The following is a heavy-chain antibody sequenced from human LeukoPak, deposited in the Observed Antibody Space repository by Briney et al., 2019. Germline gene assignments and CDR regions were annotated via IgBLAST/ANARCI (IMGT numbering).Heavy chain of an antibody. CDR1: GGTFSSYT. D-gene: IGHD6-6*01. V-gene: IGHV1-69*02. CDR3: ARGGYSSSSYWFDP. Sequence: SVRVSCKASGGTFSSYTISWVRQAPGQGLEWMGRIIPILGIANYAQKFQGRVTITADKSTSTAYMELSSLRSEDTAVYYCARGGYSSSSYWFDPWGQGTLVTVSS. J-gene: IGHJ5*02. CDR2: IIPILGIA.